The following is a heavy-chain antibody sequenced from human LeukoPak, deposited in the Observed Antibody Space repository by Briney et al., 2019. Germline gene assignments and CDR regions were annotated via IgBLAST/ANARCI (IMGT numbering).Heavy chain of an antibody. J-gene: IGHJ6*03. D-gene: IGHD3-3*01. CDR2: IYPGDSDT. CDR3: ARHVTIFGVVTYYMDV. CDR1: GYSFPSYW. V-gene: IGHV5-51*01. Sequence: GESLKISCKGSGYSFPSYWISWVRQMPGKGLEWMGIIYPGDSDTRYSPSFQGQVTISADKSISTAYLQWSSLKASDTAMYYCARHVTIFGVVTYYMDVWSKGTTVTVSS.